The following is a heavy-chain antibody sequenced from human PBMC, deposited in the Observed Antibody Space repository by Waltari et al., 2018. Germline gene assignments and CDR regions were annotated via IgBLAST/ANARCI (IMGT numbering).Heavy chain of an antibody. J-gene: IGHJ3*02. V-gene: IGHV4-61*02. CDR2: IYTSGST. CDR1: GGSISSGSYY. Sequence: QVQLQESGPGLVKPSQTLSLTCTVSGGSISSGSYYWSWIRQPAGKGLEWIGRIYTSGSTNYNPSLKSRVTISVATSKNQFSLKRSSVTAADTAVYYCARDLVIDAFDIWGQGTMVTVSS. CDR3: ARDLVIDAFDI. D-gene: IGHD2-15*01.